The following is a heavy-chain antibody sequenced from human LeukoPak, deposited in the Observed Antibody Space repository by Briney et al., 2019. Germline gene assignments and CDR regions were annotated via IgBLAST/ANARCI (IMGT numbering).Heavy chain of an antibody. V-gene: IGHV3-21*01. Sequence: GGSLRLSCAASGFTFSSYSKNWVRQAPGKGLEWVSSISSSSSYICYADSVKGRFTISRDNAKNSLYLQMNSLRAEDTAVYYCARDQVGATPLLDYWGQGTLVTVSS. CDR1: GFTFSSYS. J-gene: IGHJ4*02. CDR2: ISSSSSYI. D-gene: IGHD1-26*01. CDR3: ARDQVGATPLLDY.